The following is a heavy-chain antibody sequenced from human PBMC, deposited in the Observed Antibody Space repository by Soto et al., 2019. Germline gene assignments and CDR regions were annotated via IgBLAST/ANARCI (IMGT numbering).Heavy chain of an antibody. D-gene: IGHD5-12*01. CDR3: HGYGY. Sequence: EVQVVESGGGLIKPGGSLRLSCEVSGFSVTANYMSWVRQAPGKGLEWVSDIYSGGSTYYIDSVKGRFSISRDISKNTLYLQMNSLRAEDTAVYYCHGYGYWGQGTLVTVSS. CDR1: GFSVTANY. J-gene: IGHJ4*02. V-gene: IGHV3-53*01. CDR2: IYSGGST.